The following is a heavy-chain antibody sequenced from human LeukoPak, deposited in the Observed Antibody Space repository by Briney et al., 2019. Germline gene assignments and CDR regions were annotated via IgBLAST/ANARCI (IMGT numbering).Heavy chain of an antibody. CDR2: IYHSGST. Sequence: SETLSLTCTVSGYSISSGYYWGWIRQPPGKGLEWIGSIYHSGSTYYNPSLKSRVTISVDTSKNQFSLKLSSVTAADTAVYYCAREAFSLLWFGETPDAFDIWGQGTMVTVSS. V-gene: IGHV4-38-2*02. D-gene: IGHD3-10*01. CDR3: AREAFSLLWFGETPDAFDI. CDR1: GYSISSGYY. J-gene: IGHJ3*02.